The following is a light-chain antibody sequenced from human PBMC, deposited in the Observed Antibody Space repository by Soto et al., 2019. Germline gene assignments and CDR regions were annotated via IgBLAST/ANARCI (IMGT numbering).Light chain of an antibody. CDR1: QGISSY. CDR2: GAS. J-gene: IGKJ1*01. CDR3: QQLNSYPRT. Sequence: DIQLTQSPSFLSASVGDRVTVTCRASQGISSYLAWYQQKPGIAPKILIYGASTLHSGVPSRFSGSGSGTEFTLTISSLQPEDFATYYCQQLNSYPRTFGQGTTVEIK. V-gene: IGKV1-9*01.